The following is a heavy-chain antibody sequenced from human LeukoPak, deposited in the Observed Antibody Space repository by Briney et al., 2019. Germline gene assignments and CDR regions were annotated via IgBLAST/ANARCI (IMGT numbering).Heavy chain of an antibody. D-gene: IGHD3-10*01. CDR3: ARGITMVRGVETPNFDY. CDR1: GGSISSYY. J-gene: IGHJ4*02. CDR2: IYYSGST. V-gene: IGHV4-59*01. Sequence: SETLSLTCTVSGGSISSYYWSWIRQPPGKGLGWIGYIYYSGSTNYNPSLKSRVTISVDTSKNQFSLKLSSVTAADTAVYYCARGITMVRGVETPNFDYWGQGTLVTVSS.